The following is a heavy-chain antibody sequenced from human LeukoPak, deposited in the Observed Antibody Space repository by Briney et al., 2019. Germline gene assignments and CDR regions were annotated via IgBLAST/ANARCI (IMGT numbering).Heavy chain of an antibody. J-gene: IGHJ4*02. CDR1: GYTLTELS. Sequence: ASVKVSCKVSGYTLTELSMHWVRQAPGKGLEWMGGFDPEDGETIYAQKFQGRVTMTEDTSADTAYMELSSLRSEDTAVYYCATARVVPAAFDYWGQGTLVTVSS. D-gene: IGHD2-2*01. V-gene: IGHV1-24*01. CDR3: ATARVVPAAFDY. CDR2: FDPEDGET.